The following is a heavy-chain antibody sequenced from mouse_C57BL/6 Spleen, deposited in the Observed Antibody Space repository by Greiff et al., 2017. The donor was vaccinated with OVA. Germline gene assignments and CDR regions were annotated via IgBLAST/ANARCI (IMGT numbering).Heavy chain of an antibody. CDR3: ARHEDLSYYDYDGYCDV. CDR2: FYPGSGSI. J-gene: IGHJ1*03. D-gene: IGHD2-4*01. Sequence: VQLQQSGAELVKPGASVKLSCKASGYTFTEYTIHWVKQRPGQGLEWIGWFYPGSGSIKYNEKFKDKATLTADKSSSTVYMELSRLTSEDSAVYFCARHEDLSYYDYDGYCDVWGTGTTVTVSS. CDR1: GYTFTEYT. V-gene: IGHV1-62-2*01.